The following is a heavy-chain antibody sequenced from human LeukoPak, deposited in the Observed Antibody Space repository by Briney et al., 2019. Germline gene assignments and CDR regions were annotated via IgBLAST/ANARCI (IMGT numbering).Heavy chain of an antibody. CDR3: AKDLRDYYGSGSYLVDY. CDR1: GFTFSSYG. V-gene: IGHV3-30*18. Sequence: QPGGSLRLSCAASGFTFSSYGMHWVRQAPGKGLEWVAVISYDGSNKYYADSVKGRFTISRDKSKNTLYLQMNSLRAEDTAVYYCAKDLRDYYGSGSYLVDYWGQGTLVTVSS. J-gene: IGHJ4*02. D-gene: IGHD3-10*01. CDR2: ISYDGSNK.